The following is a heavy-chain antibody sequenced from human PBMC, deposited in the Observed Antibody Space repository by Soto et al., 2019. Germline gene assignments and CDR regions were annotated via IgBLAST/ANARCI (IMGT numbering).Heavy chain of an antibody. Sequence: ASVKVSCKASGYSFTNNDVRWVRQATGQGLEWMGWMNPGSGDTGYAQKFQGRVTMTRDISIATAYMELSSLRSDDTAIYYCASPGYDSSAYFPNAHWGQGTMVTVYS. D-gene: IGHD3-22*01. CDR2: MNPGSGDT. CDR1: GYSFTNND. CDR3: ASPGYDSSAYFPNAH. V-gene: IGHV1-8*01. J-gene: IGHJ4*02.